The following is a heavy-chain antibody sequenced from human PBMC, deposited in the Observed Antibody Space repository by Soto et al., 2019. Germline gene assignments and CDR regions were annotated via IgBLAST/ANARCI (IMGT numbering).Heavy chain of an antibody. CDR1: GYIFRNYA. J-gene: IGHJ4*02. CDR3: ARTSPSLDC. Sequence: QIQLVQSGAEVKKPGASVRVSCKTSGYIFRNYAISWVRQAPGQGLEWMGWISVSNDNTDSAHALRGRLTMTTDTSTSSAYLALTSLLANDTALYSSARTSPSLDCWGQGSRVPVSS. CDR2: ISVSNDNT. V-gene: IGHV1-18*04.